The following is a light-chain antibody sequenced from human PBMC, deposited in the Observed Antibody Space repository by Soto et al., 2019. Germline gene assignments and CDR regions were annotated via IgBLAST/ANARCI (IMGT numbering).Light chain of an antibody. J-gene: IGKJ1*01. V-gene: IGKV3-15*01. CDR2: DAS. Sequence: EIVMTPSPATLSLSPVERATLSCRASQTIDNTLAWYQRKPGQAPRLLIYDASTRATGVPARFSGSGSGTDFTLTISSLQSEDFAVYYCQQYGSSWTFGQGTKVDIK. CDR1: QTIDNT. CDR3: QQYGSSWT.